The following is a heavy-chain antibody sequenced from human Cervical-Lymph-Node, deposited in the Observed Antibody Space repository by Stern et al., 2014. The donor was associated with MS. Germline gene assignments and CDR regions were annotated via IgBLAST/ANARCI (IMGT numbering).Heavy chain of an antibody. CDR1: GFTFSDNY. CDR2: ITTSGSIR. D-gene: IGHD2-15*01. J-gene: IGHJ4*02. V-gene: IGHV3-11*01. Sequence: VQLVESGGGLVKPGGSLRLSCAASGFTFSDNYMSWIRQAPGKGLEWVSYITTSGSIRYYVDSVQGRFTISRDNAKNSLFLEMNSLRVEVTAVYYCARAPFGCGGGCYLADNWGQGTLVSVSS. CDR3: ARAPFGCGGGCYLADN.